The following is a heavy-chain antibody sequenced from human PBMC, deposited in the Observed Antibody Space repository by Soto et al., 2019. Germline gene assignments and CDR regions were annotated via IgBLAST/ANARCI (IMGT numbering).Heavy chain of an antibody. Sequence: GGSLRLSCAASGFTVSSNYMSWVRQAPGKGLEWVSVIYSGGSTYYADSVKGRFTISRDNSKNTLYLQMNSLRAEDTAVYYCARAITSFGVVTYYMDVWGKGTTVTVSS. J-gene: IGHJ6*03. V-gene: IGHV3-53*01. CDR2: IYSGGST. CDR3: ARAITSFGVVTYYMDV. CDR1: GFTVSSNY. D-gene: IGHD3-3*01.